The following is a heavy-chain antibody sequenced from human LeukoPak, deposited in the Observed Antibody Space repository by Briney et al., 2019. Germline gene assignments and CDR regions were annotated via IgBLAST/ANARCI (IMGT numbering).Heavy chain of an antibody. J-gene: IGHJ5*02. CDR3: ARDPDSSYEWGPFDP. CDR2: TYYRSKWNS. D-gene: IGHD1-26*01. CDR1: GDSVSSNSAS. Sequence: SQTLSLTCPISGDSVSSNSASWNWIRQSPSRGLEWLGRTYYRSKWNSDYAVSVKSRITINPDTSKNQFSLHLNSVTPEDTAVYYCARDPDSSYEWGPFDPWGQGTLVTVSS. V-gene: IGHV6-1*01.